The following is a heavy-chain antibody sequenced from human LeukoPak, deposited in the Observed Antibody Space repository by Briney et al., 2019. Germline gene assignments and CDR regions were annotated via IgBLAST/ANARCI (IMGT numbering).Heavy chain of an antibody. CDR2: INHSGST. Sequence: SETLSLTCAVYGGSFSGYYWSWIRQPPGMGLEWIGEINHSGSTNYNPSLKSRVTISVDTSKNQFSLKLSSVTAADTAVYYCARQTGSGLFILPGGQGTLVTVSS. D-gene: IGHD3/OR15-3a*01. V-gene: IGHV4-34*01. CDR1: GGSFSGYY. J-gene: IGHJ4*02. CDR3: ARQTGSGLFILP.